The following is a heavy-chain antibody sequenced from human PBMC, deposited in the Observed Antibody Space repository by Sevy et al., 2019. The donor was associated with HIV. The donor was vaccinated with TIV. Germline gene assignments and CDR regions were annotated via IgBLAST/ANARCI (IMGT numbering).Heavy chain of an antibody. CDR3: AREGGYTSAWSPGNH. CDR1: GFTFKTLA. D-gene: IGHD6-19*01. V-gene: IGHV3-30*04. J-gene: IGHJ4*02. Sequence: GGSLRLSCAASGFTFKTLAMNWVRQAPGKGLEWVALITYDGIIKYYADSVKGRLTISRDNSKNTLSLQMNSLRVEDTAVYYCAREGGYTSAWSPGNHWGQGTLVTVSS. CDR2: ITYDGIIK.